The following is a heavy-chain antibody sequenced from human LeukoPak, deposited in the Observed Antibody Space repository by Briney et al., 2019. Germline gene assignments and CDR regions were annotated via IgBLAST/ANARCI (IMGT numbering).Heavy chain of an antibody. CDR1: GGSFSGYY. Sequence: PSETLSLTCAVYGGSFSGYYWSWIRQPPGKGLEWVGEINHSGSTNYNPSLKSRVTISVDTSKNQFSLKLSSVTAADTAVYYCARGTMTTVTYYFDYWGQGTLVTVSS. CDR2: INHSGST. D-gene: IGHD4-17*01. CDR3: ARGTMTTVTYYFDY. V-gene: IGHV4-34*01. J-gene: IGHJ4*02.